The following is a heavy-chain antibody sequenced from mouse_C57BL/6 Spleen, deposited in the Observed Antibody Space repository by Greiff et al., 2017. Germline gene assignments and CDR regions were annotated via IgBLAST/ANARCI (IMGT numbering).Heavy chain of an antibody. CDR2: INPTSGYT. J-gene: IGHJ2*01. CDR1: GYTFTSYW. Sequence: QVQLQQSGAELAKPGASVKLSCKASGYTFTSYWMHWVKQRPGQGLEWIGYINPTSGYTKYNQKFKDKATLTADKSSSPAYMQLSSLTYEDSAVXYCAGNREEPSGLDYWGQGTTLTVSS. V-gene: IGHV1-7*01. D-gene: IGHD3-1*01. CDR3: AGNREEPSGLDY.